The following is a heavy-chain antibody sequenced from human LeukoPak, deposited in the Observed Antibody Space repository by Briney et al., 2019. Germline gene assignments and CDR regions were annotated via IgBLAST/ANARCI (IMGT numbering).Heavy chain of an antibody. D-gene: IGHD1-26*01. CDR1: GFTFSSYS. J-gene: IGHJ4*02. CDR3: ARGQVGATGFDY. Sequence: GGSLRLSCAASGFTFSSYSMNWVRQAPGKGLEWVSSISSSSSYIYYADSVKGRFTISRDNAKNSLYLQMSSLRAEDTAVYYCARGQVGATGFDYWGQGTLVTVSS. CDR2: ISSSSSYI. V-gene: IGHV3-21*01.